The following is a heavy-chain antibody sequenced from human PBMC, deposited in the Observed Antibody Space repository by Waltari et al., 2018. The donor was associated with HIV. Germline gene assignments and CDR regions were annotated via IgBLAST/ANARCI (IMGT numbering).Heavy chain of an antibody. Sequence: EVQLVESGGGLVQPGRSLRLSCAASGFTFDDYAMHWVRQAPGKGLEWVSGISWNSGSIGDADSVKGRFTIARDNAKNSLYLQMNSLRAEDTALYYCAKGVGVEMATYPLGFWGQGTLVTVSS. CDR2: ISWNSGSI. D-gene: IGHD2-15*01. CDR1: GFTFDDYA. J-gene: IGHJ4*02. CDR3: AKGVGVEMATYPLGF. V-gene: IGHV3-9*01.